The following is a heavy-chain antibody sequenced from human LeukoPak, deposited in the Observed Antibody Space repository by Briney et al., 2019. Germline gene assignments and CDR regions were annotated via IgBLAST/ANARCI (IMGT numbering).Heavy chain of an antibody. CDR1: GVTFSSYS. Sequence: GGSLRLSCAASGVTFSSYSMNWVRLAPGKGLEWVSYISSSSSTIYYADSVKGRFTLSRDKAKNSLYLQMNSLRAEDTAVYYCARDVNYYDSSGYYPGAFDIWGQGTMVTVSS. CDR3: ARDVNYYDSSGYYPGAFDI. V-gene: IGHV3-48*01. CDR2: ISSSSSTI. D-gene: IGHD3-22*01. J-gene: IGHJ3*02.